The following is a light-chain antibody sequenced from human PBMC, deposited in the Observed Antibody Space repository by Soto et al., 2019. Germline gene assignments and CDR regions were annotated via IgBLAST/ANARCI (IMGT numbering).Light chain of an antibody. CDR2: EVT. J-gene: IGLJ2*01. CDR3: SSHAGSNNLL. Sequence: QAVVTQPPSASGSRGQSVTISCTGTSSDVGGYDFVSWYQQHPGKAPKLLIYEVTKRPSGVPDRFSGSKSGHTASLTVSGLQAEDEADYYCSSHAGSNNLLFGGGTQLTVL. CDR1: SSDVGGYDF. V-gene: IGLV2-8*01.